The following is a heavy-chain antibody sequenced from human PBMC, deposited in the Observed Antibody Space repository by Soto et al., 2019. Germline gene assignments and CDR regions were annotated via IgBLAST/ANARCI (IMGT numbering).Heavy chain of an antibody. V-gene: IGHV3-74*01. CDR2: INSDGSGT. D-gene: IGHD3-3*01. CDR3: ARADFSIGYLPGY. CDR1: GFTFSSYW. J-gene: IGHJ4*02. Sequence: PGGALRLSRAAYGFTFSSYWMHWVRQAPGKGLVWVSRINSDGSGTSYADSVKGRFTISRDNAKNTLYLQMNSLRAEDTAVYYCARADFSIGYLPGYWGEVTPVPASS.